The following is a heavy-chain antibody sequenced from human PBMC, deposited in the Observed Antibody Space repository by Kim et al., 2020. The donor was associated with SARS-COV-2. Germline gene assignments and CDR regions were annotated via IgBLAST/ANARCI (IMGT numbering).Heavy chain of an antibody. V-gene: IGHV7-4-1*02. CDR1: GYTLTAYT. CDR2: INTNTGTP. J-gene: IGHJ4*02. D-gene: IGHD5-12*01. Sequence: ASVKVSCKASGYTLTAYTIIWVRQAPGQGLEWMGWINTNTGTPTYVQDFTGRFVFSLDTSVSTAYLQISSLKAEDTAVYYCAREGVVSTGTCDYWGQGTLVTVSS. CDR3: AREGVVSTGTCDY.